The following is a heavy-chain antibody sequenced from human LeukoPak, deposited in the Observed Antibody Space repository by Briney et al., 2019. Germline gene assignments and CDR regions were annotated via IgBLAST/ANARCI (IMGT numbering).Heavy chain of an antibody. CDR2: INPNSGGT. Sequence: GASVKVSCKASGYTFTGYYMHWVRQAPGQGLEWMGWINPNSGGTNYAQKFQGRVTMTRDTSISTAYMELSRLRSDDTAVYYCAKATKNWGSGNYFDYWGQGTLVTVSS. CDR1: GYTFTGYY. V-gene: IGHV1-2*02. CDR3: AKATKNWGSGNYFDY. J-gene: IGHJ4*02. D-gene: IGHD7-27*01.